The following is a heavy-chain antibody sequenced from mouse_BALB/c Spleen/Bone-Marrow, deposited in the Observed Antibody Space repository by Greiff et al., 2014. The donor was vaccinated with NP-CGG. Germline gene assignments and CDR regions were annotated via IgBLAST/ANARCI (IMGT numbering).Heavy chain of an antibody. Sequence: EVQLQQSGPDLVKPSQSVSLTCTVTAYSITSDYGWPWIRQFPGNRLEWMAYIHYSGNTDYNPSLKSRISITRDTSKNQFFLQLNSVTTEDTATYYCARETAIVADFDYWGQGTTLTVSS. CDR1: AYSITSDYG. CDR3: ARETAIVADFDY. V-gene: IGHV3-1*02. J-gene: IGHJ2*01. CDR2: IHYSGNT. D-gene: IGHD1-1*01.